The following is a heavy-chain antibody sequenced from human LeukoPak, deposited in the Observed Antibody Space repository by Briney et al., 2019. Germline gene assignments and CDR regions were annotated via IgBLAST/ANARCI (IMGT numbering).Heavy chain of an antibody. Sequence: QTGGSLRLSCAASGFTFNTYDMNWVRQAPGKGREWIAYFGIRGAIYYADSARSRFTISRDNAKNSLFLQMNSLRVDDTAIYYCDGHGVYPYWGQGTPVTVSS. CDR3: DGHGVYPY. CDR2: FGIRGAI. V-gene: IGHV3-48*03. J-gene: IGHJ4*02. CDR1: GFTFNTYD. D-gene: IGHD4-17*01.